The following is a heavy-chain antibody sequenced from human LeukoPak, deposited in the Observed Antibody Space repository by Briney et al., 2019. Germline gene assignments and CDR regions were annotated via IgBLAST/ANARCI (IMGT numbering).Heavy chain of an antibody. J-gene: IGHJ5*02. CDR1: GYTFTSYD. V-gene: IGHV1-8*01. D-gene: IGHD5-18*01. CDR3: ARDLSDTAMVTNWFDP. CDR2: MNPNSGNT. Sequence: GASVKVSCNASGYTFTSYDINWVRQATGQGLEWMGWMNPNSGNTGYAQKFQGRVTMTRDTSISTAYMELSRLRSDDTAVYYCARDLSDTAMVTNWFDPWGQGTLVTVSS.